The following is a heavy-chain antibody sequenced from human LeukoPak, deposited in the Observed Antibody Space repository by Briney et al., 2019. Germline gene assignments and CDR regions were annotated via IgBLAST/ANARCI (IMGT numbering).Heavy chain of an antibody. CDR3: ARQDPFFDP. Sequence: SGTLSLTCTVSGGSISNYLWSWIRQPPGKGLEWIGYIYTCGSTKYNPSLKRRVTISVDTSKNQLSLRLSSATAADTAVYYCARQDPFFDPCGPGNLVTVSS. J-gene: IGHJ5*02. CDR2: IYTCGST. V-gene: IGHV4-4*09. CDR1: GGSISNYL.